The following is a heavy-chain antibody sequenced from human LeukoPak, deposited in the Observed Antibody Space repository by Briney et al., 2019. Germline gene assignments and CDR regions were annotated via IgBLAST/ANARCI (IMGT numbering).Heavy chain of an antibody. CDR1: GFTFSTYG. CDR3: VRDRYSIDRYGVDV. CDR2: IRYDGSNK. Sequence: GGSLRLSCAASGFTFSTYGMHWVRQAPGKGLEWVAGIRYDGSNKNYADSVKGRFTISRDNSNNTLYLQVSSLRAEDTAVYYCVRDRYSIDRYGVDVWGQGTTVTVSS. D-gene: IGHD3-3*02. V-gene: IGHV3-33*01. J-gene: IGHJ6*02.